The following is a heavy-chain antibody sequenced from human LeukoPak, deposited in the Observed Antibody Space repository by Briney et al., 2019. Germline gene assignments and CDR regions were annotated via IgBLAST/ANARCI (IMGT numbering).Heavy chain of an antibody. CDR2: INPNSGGT. J-gene: IGHJ5*02. V-gene: IGHV1-2*06. CDR3: ARGRLLARWLANNWFDP. D-gene: IGHD6-19*01. Sequence: ASVKVSCKASGYTFTGYYMHWVRQAPGQGLEWMGQINPNSGGTNYAQKFQGRVTMTRDTSISTAYMELSRLRSDDTAVYYCARGRLLARWLANNWFDPWGQVTLVTVSS. CDR1: GYTFTGYY.